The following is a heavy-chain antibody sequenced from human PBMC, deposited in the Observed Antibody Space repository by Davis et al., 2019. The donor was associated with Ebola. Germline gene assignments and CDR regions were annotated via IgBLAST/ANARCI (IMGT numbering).Heavy chain of an antibody. CDR3: PVGHYSSPNG. J-gene: IGHJ4*02. CDR1: HYDVGSNF. D-gene: IGHD4-11*01. CDR2: ISNTGTT. Sequence: PGGSLRLSCLASHYDVGSNFLSWVRQAPGKGLEWISLISNTGTTYYIESVRGRFTISRDISKNTFYLQMNSLRAEDTAVYYCPVGHYSSPNGWGQGVLVTVS. V-gene: IGHV3-53*01.